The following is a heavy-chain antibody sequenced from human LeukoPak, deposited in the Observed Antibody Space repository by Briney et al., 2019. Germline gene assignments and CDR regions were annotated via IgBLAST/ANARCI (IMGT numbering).Heavy chain of an antibody. CDR1: GSSFTSYW. Sequence: GESLQISWKGSGSSFTSYWIGWVRQLPGKGLEWMGIIYPGDSDTRYSPSFQGQVTISADKTISTAYLQWSSLKASDTAMYYCARLGRIVRGNWFDPWGQGTLVTVSS. CDR2: IYPGDSDT. D-gene: IGHD2/OR15-2a*01. CDR3: ARLGRIVRGNWFDP. J-gene: IGHJ5*02. V-gene: IGHV5-51*01.